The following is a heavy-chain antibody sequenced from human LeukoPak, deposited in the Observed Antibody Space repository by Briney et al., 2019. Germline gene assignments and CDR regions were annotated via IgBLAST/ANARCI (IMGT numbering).Heavy chain of an antibody. CDR1: GFTFSDYY. D-gene: IGHD6-19*01. Sequence: TGGSLRLSCAASGFTFSDYYMSWIRQAPGKGLEWVSYISSSGSTIYFADSVKGRSTISRDNAKNSLYLQMNSLRAEDTAVYYCARVEEGSGWSFDYWGQGTLVTVSS. CDR3: ARVEEGSGWSFDY. CDR2: ISSSGSTI. J-gene: IGHJ4*02. V-gene: IGHV3-11*01.